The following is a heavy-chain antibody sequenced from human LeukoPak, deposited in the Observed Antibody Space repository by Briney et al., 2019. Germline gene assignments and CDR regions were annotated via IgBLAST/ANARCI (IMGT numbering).Heavy chain of an antibody. J-gene: IGHJ5*02. V-gene: IGHV4-59*01. CDR2: IYYSGSA. D-gene: IGHD2-15*01. Sequence: SETLSLTCTVSGGSISSYYWSWIRQPPGKGPEGMGYIYYSGSADYNPSLKSRVTISVDTSKNQFSLKLTSVTAADTATYYCARVGRGTPNWFDPWGQGTLVTVSS. CDR1: GGSISSYY. CDR3: ARVGRGTPNWFDP.